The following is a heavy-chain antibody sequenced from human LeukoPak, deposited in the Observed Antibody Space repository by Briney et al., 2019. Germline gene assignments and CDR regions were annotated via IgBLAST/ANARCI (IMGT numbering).Heavy chain of an antibody. CDR1: GFTFSSYA. D-gene: IGHD3-3*01. CDR2: ISGSGGST. V-gene: IGHV3-23*01. CDR3: AKSSDFGVVSPIFDY. Sequence: GGSLRLSCAASGFTFSSYAMSWVRQAPGKGLEWVSAISGSGGSTYYADSVKGRFTISRDNSKNTLYLQMNSLRAEDTAVYYCAKSSDFGVVSPIFDYWGQGTLVTVSS. J-gene: IGHJ4*02.